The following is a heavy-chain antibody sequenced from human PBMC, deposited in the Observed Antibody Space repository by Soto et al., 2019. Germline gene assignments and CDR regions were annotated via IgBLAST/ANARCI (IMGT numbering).Heavy chain of an antibody. Sequence: SETLSLTCTVSSGSISSYYWSWIRQPPGKGLEWIGYIYYSGSTNYNPSLKSRVTISVDTSKNQFSLKLSSVTAADTAVYYCARDVTGSGWTSGVYYYGMDVWGQGTTVTVSS. J-gene: IGHJ6*02. CDR1: SGSISSYY. CDR3: ARDVTGSGWTSGVYYYGMDV. V-gene: IGHV4-59*01. D-gene: IGHD6-19*01. CDR2: IYYSGST.